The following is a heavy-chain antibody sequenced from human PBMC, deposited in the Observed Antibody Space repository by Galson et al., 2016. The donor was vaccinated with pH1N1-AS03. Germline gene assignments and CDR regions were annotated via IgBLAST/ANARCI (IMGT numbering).Heavy chain of an antibody. Sequence: SLRLSCAASGFTLSGYGMHWVRQAPGKGPEWVAFIQYDESYRNYADSVKGRFSISRDISKNTLYLQMNSLRTEDTAVYYCAKGSSGWAHDAFDIWGQGTMVTVSS. D-gene: IGHD6-19*01. J-gene: IGHJ3*02. CDR1: GFTLSGYG. CDR3: AKGSSGWAHDAFDI. CDR2: IQYDESYR. V-gene: IGHV3-30*02.